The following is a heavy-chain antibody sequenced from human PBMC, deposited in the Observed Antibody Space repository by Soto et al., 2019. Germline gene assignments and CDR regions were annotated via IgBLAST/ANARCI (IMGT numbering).Heavy chain of an antibody. Sequence: PGGSLRLSCAAPGFTFSSYGMHWVRQAPGKGLEWVAVISYDGSNKYYADSVKGRFTISRDNSKNTLYLQMNSLRAEDTAVYYCAKEIFGVVPPSWVWFDPWGQGTLVNVSS. D-gene: IGHD3-3*01. J-gene: IGHJ5*02. CDR1: GFTFSSYG. V-gene: IGHV3-30*18. CDR3: AKEIFGVVPPSWVWFDP. CDR2: ISYDGSNK.